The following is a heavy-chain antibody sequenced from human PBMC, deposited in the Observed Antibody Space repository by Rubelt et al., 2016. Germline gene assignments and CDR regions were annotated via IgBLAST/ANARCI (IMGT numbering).Heavy chain of an antibody. D-gene: IGHD6-25*01. V-gene: IGHV3-74*01. CDR2: INRDGSST. CDR3: ARGPSAYNY. Sequence: QVPGKGLVWVSRINRDGSSTSYADSVKGRFTISRDNSKNTVYLQMNSLKVEDTAVYYCARGPSAYNYWGQGTLVTVSS. J-gene: IGHJ4*02.